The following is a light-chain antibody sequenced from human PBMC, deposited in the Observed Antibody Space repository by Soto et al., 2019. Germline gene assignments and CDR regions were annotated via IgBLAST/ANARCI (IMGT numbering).Light chain of an antibody. CDR2: GTS. CDR3: QQSYSTPLT. CDR1: ENIFSY. J-gene: IGKJ4*01. Sequence: DIQMTQSPSSLSASVGDRVTITCRASENIFSYVNWYQQKSGNAPKLLIFGTSSLHSGVPSGFSGSGSGTDFTLTISSLQPEDFETYYCQQSYSTPLTFGGGTNVEIK. V-gene: IGKV1-39*01.